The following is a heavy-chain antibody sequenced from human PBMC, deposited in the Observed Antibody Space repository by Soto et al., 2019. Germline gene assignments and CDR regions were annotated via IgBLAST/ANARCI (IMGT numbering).Heavy chain of an antibody. V-gene: IGHV4-59*08. CDR1: GGSFSPNY. CDR2: IYYGGTT. CDR3: ARLPKYYQSLDP. J-gene: IGHJ5*02. D-gene: IGHD2-2*01. Sequence: PSVTLSLTCTLSGGSFSPNYWSWLRQPPGKGLEWVGYIYYGGTTSYNPSLKSRVTISLETSKRQFSLRLSSVTAADTAVYYCARLPKYYQSLDPWGTGTLSTVSS.